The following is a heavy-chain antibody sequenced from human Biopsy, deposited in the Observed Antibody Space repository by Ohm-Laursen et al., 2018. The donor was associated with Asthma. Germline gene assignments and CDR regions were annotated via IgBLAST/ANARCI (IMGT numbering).Heavy chain of an antibody. D-gene: IGHD1-14*01. V-gene: IGHV3-33*05. J-gene: IGHJ4*02. Sequence: SLRLSCAASGFSFSNYGMHWVRQAPGKGLDWVAVISFDGTNRNYTDSVKGRFTISRDNSRNTLHLEMNSLRAEDTAVYYCARDGPELPTELDYWGPGTLVTVSS. CDR1: GFSFSNYG. CDR3: ARDGPELPTELDY. CDR2: ISFDGTNR.